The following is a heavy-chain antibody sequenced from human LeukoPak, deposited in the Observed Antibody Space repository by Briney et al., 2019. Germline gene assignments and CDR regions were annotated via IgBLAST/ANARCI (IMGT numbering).Heavy chain of an antibody. V-gene: IGHV3-23*01. CDR3: AKGSSSSRPYYFDY. D-gene: IGHD6-6*01. CDR1: RFTSSNYA. CDR2: ISGSYT. J-gene: IGHJ4*02. Sequence: GSLRLSCAASRFTSSNYAMSWVRQAPGKGLEWVSAISGSYTWYADSVKGRFTISTDNSKNTLYLQMNSLRAEDTALCYCAKGSSSSRPYYFDYWGQGTLVTVSS.